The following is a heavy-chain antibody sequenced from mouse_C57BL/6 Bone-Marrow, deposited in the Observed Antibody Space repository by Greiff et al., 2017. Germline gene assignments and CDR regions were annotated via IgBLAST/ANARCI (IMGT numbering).Heavy chain of an antibody. D-gene: IGHD1-1*01. J-gene: IGHJ1*03. CDR3: AITTVAPWYFDV. CDR2: IDPSASET. V-gene: IGHV1-52*01. Sequence: QVQLQQPGAELVRPGSSVKLSCKASGYTFTSYWMHWVKQRPIQGLEWIGNIDPSASETHYNQKFKDKATLTVDKSSSTAYMQLSSLTSEDSAVYYCAITTVAPWYFDVWGTGTTVTVSS. CDR1: GYTFTSYW.